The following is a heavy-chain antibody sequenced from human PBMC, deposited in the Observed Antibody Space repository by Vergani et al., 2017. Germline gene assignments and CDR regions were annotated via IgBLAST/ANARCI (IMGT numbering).Heavy chain of an antibody. CDR2: IYYSGST. V-gene: IGHV4-38-2*01. J-gene: IGHJ4*02. CDR1: GYSISSGYY. CDR3: ARQVSGNYYEFDY. D-gene: IGHD1-26*01. Sequence: QVQLQESGPGLVKPSETLSLTCPVSGYSISSGYYWGWTRQPPGKGLEWIGSIYYSGSTHYYPSLKSRIAIFVDTSKNQFSLNLSSVTAADTAVYYCARQVSGNYYEFDYWGQGALVTVSS.